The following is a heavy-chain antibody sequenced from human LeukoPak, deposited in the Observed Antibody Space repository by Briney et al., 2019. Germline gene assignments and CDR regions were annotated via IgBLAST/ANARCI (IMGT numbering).Heavy chain of an antibody. J-gene: IGHJ3*02. D-gene: IGHD3-22*01. CDR1: GFTFSSYG. Sequence: GGSLRLSCAASGFTFSSYGMSWVRQAPGKGLEWVSAISGSGGSTYYADSVKGRFTISRDNSKNSLHLQMNSLRAEDTAVYYCARDPYYYESSGYFFGAFDIWGQGTMVTVSS. CDR3: ARDPYYYESSGYFFGAFDI. V-gene: IGHV3-23*01. CDR2: ISGSGGST.